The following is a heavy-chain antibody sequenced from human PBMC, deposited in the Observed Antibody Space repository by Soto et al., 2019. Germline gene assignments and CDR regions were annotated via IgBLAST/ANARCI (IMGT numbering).Heavy chain of an antibody. CDR1: GFTFSTFG. V-gene: IGHV3-30*18. D-gene: IGHD1-26*01. Sequence: QVQLVESGGGVAQPGTSLRLSCEGSGFTFSTFGMHWVRQAPGKGLEWVAVTSYTGTTTHYADSVKGRFTISRDNSKNIWYLQMNSLNAEETAVYYCAKNGPGSFDLPPDSWGQGTLVTVSS. J-gene: IGHJ4*02. CDR2: TSYTGTTT. CDR3: AKNGPGSFDLPPDS.